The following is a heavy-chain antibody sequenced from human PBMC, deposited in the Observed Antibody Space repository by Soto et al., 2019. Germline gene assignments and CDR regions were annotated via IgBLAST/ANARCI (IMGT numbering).Heavy chain of an antibody. Sequence: QVTLKESGPVLVKPTETLTLTCSVSGFSLSKARMGVSWIRQPPGKALEWLAHIFWNDERSYNTSLKSRLTISRDTSKSQVVLTRTNVDPVDTGTYFCARALREGIPIYYLDSWGQGTLVTVSS. CDR1: GFSLSKARMG. D-gene: IGHD1-26*01. CDR3: ARALREGIPIYYLDS. CDR2: IFWNDER. V-gene: IGHV2-26*01. J-gene: IGHJ4*02.